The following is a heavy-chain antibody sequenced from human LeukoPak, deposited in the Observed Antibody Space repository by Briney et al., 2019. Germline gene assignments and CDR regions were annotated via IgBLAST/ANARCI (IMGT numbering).Heavy chain of an antibody. J-gene: IGHJ4*02. CDR3: ARGPHPTCPTPRY. D-gene: IGHD3-16*01. CDR2: IYYSGST. Sequence: SETLSLTCTVSGGSFSSYYWNWIRQPPGKGLEWMGYIYYSGSTNCNPSLKSRVTISADTSKNHFSLKLTPLTAADTAVYYCARGPHPTCPTPRYWGQGTLVTVSS. CDR1: GGSFSSYY. V-gene: IGHV4-59*12.